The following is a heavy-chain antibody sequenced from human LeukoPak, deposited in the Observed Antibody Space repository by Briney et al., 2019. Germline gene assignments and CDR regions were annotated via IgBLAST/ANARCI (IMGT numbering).Heavy chain of an antibody. CDR2: INPNSGGT. D-gene: IGHD2-15*01. J-gene: IGHJ4*02. CDR3: APGSGGSWGIIDY. CDR1: GYTFTGYY. Sequence: GASVKVSCKASGYTFTGYYMHWVRQAPGQGLEWMGWINPNSGGTNYAQKFQGRVTMTRDTSISTAYMELSRLRSEDTAVYYCAPGSGGSWGIIDYWGQGTLVTVSS. V-gene: IGHV1-2*02.